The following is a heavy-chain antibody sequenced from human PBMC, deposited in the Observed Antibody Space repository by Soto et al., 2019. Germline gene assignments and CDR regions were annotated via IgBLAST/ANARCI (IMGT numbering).Heavy chain of an antibody. V-gene: IGHV3-23*01. J-gene: IGHJ6*02. D-gene: IGHD2-2*01. CDR2: ISGSGGST. CDR3: AILKGGRAVVVAAARAYYYGMDV. Sequence: GGSLRLSCAASGFTFSNYAMNWVRQAPGKGLEWVSTISGSGGSTYYADSVKGRFTISRDNSKNTLYLQMNSLRAEDTAVYYCAILKGGRAVVVAAARAYYYGMDVWGQGTTVTVSS. CDR1: GFTFSNYA.